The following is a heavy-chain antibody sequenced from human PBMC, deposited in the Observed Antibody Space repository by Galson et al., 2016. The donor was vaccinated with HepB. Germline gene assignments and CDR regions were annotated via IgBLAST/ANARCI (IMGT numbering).Heavy chain of an antibody. CDR2: IDHSGNT. CDR3: ARGPFAFDI. J-gene: IGHJ3*02. CDR1: GDSFNGYY. Sequence: ETLSLTCAVYGDSFNGYYWSLIRQPPGKGLEWIGEIDHSGNTRYNLSLKSRVTISVDTSKHQFSLKLSSVTAADRAVYYCARGPFAFDIWGQGTMVTVSS. V-gene: IGHV4-34*01.